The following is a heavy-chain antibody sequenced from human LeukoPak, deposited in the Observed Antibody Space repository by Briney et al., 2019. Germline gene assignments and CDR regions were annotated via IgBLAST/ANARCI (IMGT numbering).Heavy chain of an antibody. J-gene: IGHJ6*02. Sequence: ASVKVSCKASGYTFTDYYMRWVRQAPGQGLEWMGWINPNSGGTNYAQKFQGRVTVTRDTSNTTAHMELSRLRSDDTAVYYCAREEYCSRGRCYYYYYGMDVWGQGTTVAVSS. D-gene: IGHD2-2*01. CDR3: AREEYCSRGRCYYYYYGMDV. CDR1: GYTFTDYY. CDR2: INPNSGGT. V-gene: IGHV1-2*02.